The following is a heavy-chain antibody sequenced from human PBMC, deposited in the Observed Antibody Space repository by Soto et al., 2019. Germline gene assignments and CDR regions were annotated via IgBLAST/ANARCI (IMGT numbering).Heavy chain of an antibody. CDR3: ARDGYDILTGYQNWFDP. CDR2: IKQDGSEK. V-gene: IGHV3-7*01. D-gene: IGHD3-9*01. CDR1: GFTFSSYW. Sequence: EVQLVESGGGLVQPGGSLRLSCAASGFTFSSYWMSWVRQAPGKGLEWVANIKQDGSEKYYVDSVKSRFTISRDNAKNSLYLQMNSLRAEDTAVYYCARDGYDILTGYQNWFDPWGQGTLVTVSS. J-gene: IGHJ5*02.